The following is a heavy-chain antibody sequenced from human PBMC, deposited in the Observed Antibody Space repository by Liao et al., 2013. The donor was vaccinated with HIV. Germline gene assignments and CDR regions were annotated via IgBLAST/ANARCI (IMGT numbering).Heavy chain of an antibody. CDR3: ARGDSEVVRALDY. D-gene: IGHD4-23*01. J-gene: IGHJ4*02. Sequence: QVQLQQWGAGLLKPSETLSLTCAVYGGSLSSYYWSWIRQAPGKGLEWIGYIYYSGSTYYNPSLKSRVTISVDTSKNQFSLKLSSVTAADTAVYYCARGDSEVVRALDYWGQGTLVTVSS. CDR1: GGSLSSYY. CDR2: IYYSGST. V-gene: IGHV4-34*01.